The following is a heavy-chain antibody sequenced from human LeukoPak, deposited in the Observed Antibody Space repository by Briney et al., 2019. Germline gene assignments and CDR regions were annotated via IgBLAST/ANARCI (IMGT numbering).Heavy chain of an antibody. J-gene: IGHJ4*02. V-gene: IGHV3-21*01. CDR1: GFTFSSYS. CDR3: AREKAEDFDY. CDR2: IGSSSISI. D-gene: IGHD1-14*01. Sequence: GGSLRLSCAASGFTFSSYSMKWVRQAPGMGLEWVSSIGSSSISIYYADSVKGRFTTSRDNAKNSLYLQMNGLRPDDTAVYFCAREKAEDFDYWGQGTLVTVSS.